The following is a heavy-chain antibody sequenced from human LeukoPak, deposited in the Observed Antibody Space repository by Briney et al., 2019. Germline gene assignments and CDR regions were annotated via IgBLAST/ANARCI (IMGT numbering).Heavy chain of an antibody. CDR2: INQYGGDK. CDR1: RFTFSNYW. J-gene: IGHJ4*02. CDR3: ASSSCWSNFDY. Sequence: GGSVTLSCAASRFTFSNYWLIWLRQAQGKGLEGVANINQYGGDKFYMDSVKGGFTISRDIAKNSMYLQMKSLSAEDTSVYYCASSSCWSNFDYWGQETLVTVFS. V-gene: IGHV3-7*01. D-gene: IGHD6-19*01.